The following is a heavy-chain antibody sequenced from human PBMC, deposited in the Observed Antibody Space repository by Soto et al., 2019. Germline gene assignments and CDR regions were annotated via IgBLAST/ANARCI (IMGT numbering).Heavy chain of an antibody. CDR3: ASSGYSYGYSDWFDP. D-gene: IGHD5-18*01. CDR1: GFTFSSYG. J-gene: IGHJ5*02. V-gene: IGHV3-30*03. Sequence: GGSLRLSCAASGFTFSSYGMHWVRQAPGKGLEWVAVISYDGSNKYYADSVKGRFTISRDNSKNTLYLQMNSLRAEDTAVYYCASSGYSYGYSDWFDPWGQGTLVTVS. CDR2: ISYDGSNK.